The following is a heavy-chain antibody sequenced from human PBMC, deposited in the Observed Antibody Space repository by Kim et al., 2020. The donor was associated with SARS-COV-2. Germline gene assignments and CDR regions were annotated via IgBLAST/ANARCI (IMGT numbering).Heavy chain of an antibody. CDR2: IIPIFGTA. Sequence: SVKVSCKTSGGTFSSYAISWVRQAPGQGREWMGGIIPIFGTANYAQKFQGRVTITADESTSTAYMELSSLRSEDTAVYYCAVQPSTYYYDSSGLRLDYWGQGTLGTVSS. CDR3: AVQPSTYYYDSSGLRLDY. V-gene: IGHV1-69*13. CDR1: GGTFSSYA. D-gene: IGHD3-22*01. J-gene: IGHJ4*02.